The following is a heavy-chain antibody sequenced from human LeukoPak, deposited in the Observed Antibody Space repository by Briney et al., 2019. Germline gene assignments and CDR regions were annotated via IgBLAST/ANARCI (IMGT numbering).Heavy chain of an antibody. CDR1: GFTFNKYG. Sequence: PGGSLRLSCAASGFTFNKYGMSWVRQAPGKGLQWVSAISGDGKDRDYPDSVKGRFTISRDNSKNTLYLQMDSLRAGDTAVYYCAKASAMIVVVSKHFDYWGQGTLVTVSS. V-gene: IGHV3-23*01. CDR2: ISGDGKDR. D-gene: IGHD3-22*01. J-gene: IGHJ4*02. CDR3: AKASAMIVVVSKHFDY.